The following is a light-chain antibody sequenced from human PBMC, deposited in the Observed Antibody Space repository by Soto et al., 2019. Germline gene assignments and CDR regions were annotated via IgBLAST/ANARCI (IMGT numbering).Light chain of an antibody. V-gene: IGKV3-20*01. CDR1: QSVSSGF. CDR3: QQYVSSPRT. J-gene: IGKJ4*01. Sequence: EIVLTQSPGTLSLSPGERATLSCRASQSVSSGFLAWYQQKPGQAPRLLIYGASNRATGIPDRFSGSGSGTDFTLTISRLEPEDFAVYYCQQYVSSPRTFGAGTKVEIK. CDR2: GAS.